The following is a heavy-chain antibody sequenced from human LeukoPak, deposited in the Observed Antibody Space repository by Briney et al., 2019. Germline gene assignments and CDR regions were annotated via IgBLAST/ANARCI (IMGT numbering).Heavy chain of an antibody. CDR3: AKAQSGSGWSFFDS. J-gene: IGHJ4*02. CDR2: ISSSSSTI. V-gene: IGHV3-48*01. CDR1: GFTFSSYS. D-gene: IGHD3-3*01. Sequence: PGGSLRLSCAASGFTFSSYSMNWVRQAPGKGLEWVSYISSSSSTIYYADSVKGRFTISRDNAKNSLYLQMNSLRAEDTALYYCAKAQSGSGWSFFDSWGQGTLVTVSS.